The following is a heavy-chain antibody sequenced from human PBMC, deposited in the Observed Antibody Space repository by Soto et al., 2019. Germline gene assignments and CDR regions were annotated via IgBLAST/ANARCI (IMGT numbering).Heavy chain of an antibody. CDR1: GFTFSSYA. D-gene: IGHD5-18*01. V-gene: IGHV3-30-3*01. CDR3: ARGIKQLWHHLWYYYGMDV. J-gene: IGHJ6*02. CDR2: ISYDGSNK. Sequence: QVQLVESGGGVVQPGRSLRLSCAASGFTFSSYAMHWVRQAPGKGLEWVAVISYDGSNKYYADSVKGRFTISRDNSKNTLYLQMNSLRAEDTAVYYCARGIKQLWHHLWYYYGMDVWGQGTTVTFSS.